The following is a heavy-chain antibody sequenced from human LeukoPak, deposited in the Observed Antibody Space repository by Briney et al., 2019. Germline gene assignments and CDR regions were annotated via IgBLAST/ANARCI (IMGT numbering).Heavy chain of an antibody. V-gene: IGHV1-24*01. J-gene: IGHJ2*01. CDR3: VTDRARLFWYFDL. CDR1: GSTLSDLS. Sequence: ASVKVSCKVSGSTLSDLSIHWVRQAPGKGLEYVGGSDPEDGETFHAQNFQGRVTMTQDTSIDTAYMELSSLRSEDTAVYYCVTDRARLFWYFDLWGRGTLVTVSS. D-gene: IGHD2-21*02. CDR2: SDPEDGET.